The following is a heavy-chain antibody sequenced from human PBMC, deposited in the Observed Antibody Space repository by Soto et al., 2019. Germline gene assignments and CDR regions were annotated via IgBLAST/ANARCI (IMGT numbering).Heavy chain of an antibody. J-gene: IGHJ6*01. CDR2: VSYDGSNE. V-gene: IGHV3-30*18. CDR3: AKDKSIAVAGTGNYYYYNMDV. Sequence: GGSLRLSCAGSGFAFSSYGMYWVRQAPGKGLEWVAVVSYDGSNEFYADSVKGRFTISRDNSKNTLYLQMHSLRAEDTAVYYCAKDKSIAVAGTGNYYYYNMDVWGQGTTVTVYS. D-gene: IGHD6-19*01. CDR1: GFAFSSYG.